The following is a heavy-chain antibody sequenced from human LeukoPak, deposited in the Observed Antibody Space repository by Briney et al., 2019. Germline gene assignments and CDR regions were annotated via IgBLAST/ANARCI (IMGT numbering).Heavy chain of an antibody. CDR1: GYTLTELS. CDR3: ATRYNQLWETDY. V-gene: IGHV1-24*01. J-gene: IGHJ4*02. D-gene: IGHD5-18*01. CDR2: FDPEDGET. Sequence: GASVKVSCKVSGYTLTELSMHWVRQAPGKGLEWMGGFDPEDGETIYAQKFQGRVTMTEDTSTDTAYMELSSLRSEDTAVYYCATRYNQLWETDYWGQGTLVTVSS.